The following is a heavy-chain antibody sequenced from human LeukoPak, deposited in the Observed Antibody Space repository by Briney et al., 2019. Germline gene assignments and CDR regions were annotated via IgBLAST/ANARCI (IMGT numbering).Heavy chain of an antibody. CDR3: ARGTSTAYFQLYFAS. V-gene: IGHV3-21*01. D-gene: IGHD3-9*01. Sequence: GGSLRLSCAASGFTFSSYSMNWVRQAPGKGLEWVSSISSSSSYIYYADSVKGRFTISRDNAKNSLYLQMNSLRAEDTAVYYCARGTSTAYFQLYFASWGQGTLVTVSS. CDR2: ISSSSSYI. CDR1: GFTFSSYS. J-gene: IGHJ4*02.